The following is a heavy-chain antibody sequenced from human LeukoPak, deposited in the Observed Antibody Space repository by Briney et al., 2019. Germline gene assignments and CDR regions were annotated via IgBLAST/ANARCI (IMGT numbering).Heavy chain of an antibody. V-gene: IGHV3-66*01. CDR2: IYSGGST. CDR3: AKIYGDYAPGDYYYMDV. CDR1: GFTLSSNY. J-gene: IGHJ6*03. D-gene: IGHD4-17*01. Sequence: GGSLRLSCAASGFTLSSNYMSWVRQAPGKGLEWVSVIYSGGSTYYADSVKGRFTISRDNSKNTLYLQMNSLRAEDTAVYYCAKIYGDYAPGDYYYMDVWGKGTTVTISS.